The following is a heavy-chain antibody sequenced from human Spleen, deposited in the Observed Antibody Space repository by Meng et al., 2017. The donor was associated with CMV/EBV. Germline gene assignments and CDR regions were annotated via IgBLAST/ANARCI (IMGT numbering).Heavy chain of an antibody. CDR2: ISYTGVST. V-gene: IGHV3-23*01. CDR3: AKDPTIFGVVNNYKDY. J-gene: IGHJ4*02. D-gene: IGHD3-3*01. Sequence: GGSLRLSCAASGFTFSSFAMSWVRQAPGKGLEWVSTISYTGVSTYYADSVKGRFTISRDDSKNTLYLQMSSLRAEDTALYYCAKDPTIFGVVNNYKDYWGQGTLVTVSS. CDR1: GFTFSSFA.